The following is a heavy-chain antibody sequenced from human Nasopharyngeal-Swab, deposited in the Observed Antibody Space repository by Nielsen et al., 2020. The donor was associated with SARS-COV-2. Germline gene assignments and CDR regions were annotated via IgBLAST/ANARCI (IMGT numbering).Heavy chain of an antibody. V-gene: IGHV3-15*01. J-gene: IGHJ4*02. Sequence: VRQAPGKGLEWVGRIKSKTDGGTTDYAAPVKGRFTISRDDSKNTLYLQMNSLKTEDTAVYYCTTAASSPYYYDSSGGVGWGQGTLVTVSS. CDR2: IKSKTDGGTT. CDR3: TTAASSPYYYDSSGGVG. D-gene: IGHD3-22*01.